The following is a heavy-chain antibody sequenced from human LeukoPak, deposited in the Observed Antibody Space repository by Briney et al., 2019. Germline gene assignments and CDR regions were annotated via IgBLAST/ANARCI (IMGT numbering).Heavy chain of an antibody. J-gene: IGHJ6*03. D-gene: IGHD3-3*01. CDR3: ARDQGFSYYYYYMDV. CDR1: GLTFSSYG. CDR2: ISWNCGRI. V-gene: IGHV3-20*04. Sequence: GGSQRLSCAASGLTFSSYGMSWVRQSPGKAREWVSAISWNCGRIGCADSEKARFTIPRDNAKNSQYLQMNSLRAEDTAVYYCARDQGFSYYYYYMDVWGKGTTVTVSS.